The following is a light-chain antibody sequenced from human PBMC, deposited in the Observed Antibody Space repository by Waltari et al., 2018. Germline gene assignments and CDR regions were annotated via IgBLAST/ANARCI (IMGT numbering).Light chain of an antibody. CDR2: DVS. V-gene: IGLV2-11*01. Sequence: QSALTQPRSVSGSPGQSVTISCTGTSSDVGGYNYVSWYQQHPGKAPNLMIYDVSKRPSGVPDRFSGSKSGNTASLTISGLQAEDEADYYCCSYAGSYAWVFGGGTKLTVL. CDR1: SSDVGGYNY. CDR3: CSYAGSYAWV. J-gene: IGLJ3*02.